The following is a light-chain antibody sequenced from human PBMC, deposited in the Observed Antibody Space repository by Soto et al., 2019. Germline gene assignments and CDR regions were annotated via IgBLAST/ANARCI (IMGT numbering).Light chain of an antibody. J-gene: IGKJ5*01. CDR2: DAS. CDR3: QQRSNWPPIT. V-gene: IGKV3-11*01. Sequence: ETVLTHSPATLSLSPGEIATLSCRASQSISSYLAWYQQKPGQAPRLLIYDASNRATVIPARFSGSGSGTDFTLTISSLEPEDFAVYYCQQRSNWPPITFGQGTRLEIK. CDR1: QSISSY.